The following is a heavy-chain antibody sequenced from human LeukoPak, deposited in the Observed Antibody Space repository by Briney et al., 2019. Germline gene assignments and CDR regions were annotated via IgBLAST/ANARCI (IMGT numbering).Heavy chain of an antibody. Sequence: AEPLQISCRASGSFFTSYWIVWVRQLPGKDLEWLGVIYTGDSNSRYSPSFQGQVTISADNSISTAYLQWSSLKASDTAMYYCARRAHSGAMITLDYWGQGTVVTVSS. D-gene: IGHD5-12*01. CDR3: ARRAHSGAMITLDY. V-gene: IGHV5-51*01. CDR2: IYTGDSNS. J-gene: IGHJ4*02. CDR1: GSFFTSYW.